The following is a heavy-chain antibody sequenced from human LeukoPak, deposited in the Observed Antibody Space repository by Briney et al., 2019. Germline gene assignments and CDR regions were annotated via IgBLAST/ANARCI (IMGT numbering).Heavy chain of an antibody. CDR1: GFTFDAYA. D-gene: IGHD2/OR15-2a*01. CDR3: ATWAFYHTLDV. Sequence: GGSLRLSCEASGFTFDAYAMHWVRQAPGKGLEWVSLINKDGSATYYADSVKGRFTISRDNSKNSLYLQMNSLRSEDTALYYCATWAFYHTLDVWGQGTTVTVSS. CDR2: INKDGSAT. J-gene: IGHJ6*02. V-gene: IGHV3-43*02.